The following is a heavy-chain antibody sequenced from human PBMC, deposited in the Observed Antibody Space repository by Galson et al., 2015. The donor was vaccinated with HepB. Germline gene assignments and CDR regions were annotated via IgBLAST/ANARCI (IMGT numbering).Heavy chain of an antibody. D-gene: IGHD3-16*02. CDR2: IDWDDDK. J-gene: IGHJ4*02. V-gene: IGHV2-70*11. CDR3: ARSPPYYDYVWGSYRWGYYFDY. Sequence: PALVKPTQTLTLTCTLSGFSLSTSGMCVSWIRQPPGKALEWLARIDWDDDKYYSTSLKTRLTISKDTSKTQVVLTMTNMDPVDTATYYCARSPPYYDYVWGSYRWGYYFDYWGQGTLVTVSS. CDR1: GFSLSTSGMC.